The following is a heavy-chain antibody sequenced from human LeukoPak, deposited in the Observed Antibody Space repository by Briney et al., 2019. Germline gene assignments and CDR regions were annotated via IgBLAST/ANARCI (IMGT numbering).Heavy chain of an antibody. D-gene: IGHD5-12*01. J-gene: IGHJ3*02. Sequence: GGSLRLSCAASGFTFSSYAMHWVRQAPGKGLEWVAVISYDGSNKYYADSVKGRFTISRDNSKNTLYLQMNSLRADDTTMYYCTRDSGYNAFDIWGQGTMVTVSS. V-gene: IGHV3-30-3*01. CDR3: TRDSGYNAFDI. CDR1: GFTFSSYA. CDR2: ISYDGSNK.